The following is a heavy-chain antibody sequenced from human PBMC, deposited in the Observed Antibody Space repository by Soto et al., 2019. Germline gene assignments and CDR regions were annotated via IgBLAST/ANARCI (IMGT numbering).Heavy chain of an antibody. Sequence: GASVKVSCKVSGYTLTELSMHWVRQAPGKGLEWMGGFDPEDGETIYAQKFQGRVTMTEDTSTDTAYMELSSLRSEDTAVYYCATENQTGGERSVSFWGQGTLVTVSS. CDR3: ATENQTGGERSVSF. CDR2: FDPEDGET. J-gene: IGHJ4*02. V-gene: IGHV1-24*01. CDR1: GYTLTELS. D-gene: IGHD1-1*01.